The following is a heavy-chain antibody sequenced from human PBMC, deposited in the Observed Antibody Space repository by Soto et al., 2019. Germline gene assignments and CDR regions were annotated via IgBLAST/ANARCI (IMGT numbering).Heavy chain of an antibody. Sequence: SETLSLTCTVSGGSISSYYWSWIRQPPGKGLEWIGYILYSGSTNYNPSLKSRVTISVDTSKNQFSLKLSSVTAADTAVYYCARDHDYGDYSYFDYWGQGIMVTVSS. CDR2: ILYSGST. D-gene: IGHD4-17*01. CDR1: GGSISSYY. CDR3: ARDHDYGDYSYFDY. J-gene: IGHJ4*02. V-gene: IGHV4-59*01.